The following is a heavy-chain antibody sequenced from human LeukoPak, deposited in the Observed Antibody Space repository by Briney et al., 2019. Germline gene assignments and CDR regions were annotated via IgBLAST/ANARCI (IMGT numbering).Heavy chain of an antibody. CDR2: IYYSGST. CDR3: AGHRRRYYYDSSGYLDY. D-gene: IGHD3-22*01. V-gene: IGHV4-59*08. J-gene: IGHJ4*02. Sequence: SETLSLTCTVSGGSISSYYWSWIRQPPGKGLEWIGYIYYSGSTNYNPSLKSRVTISVDTSKNQFSLKLSSVTAADTAVYYCAGHRRRYYYDSSGYLDYWGQGTLVTVSS. CDR1: GGSISSYY.